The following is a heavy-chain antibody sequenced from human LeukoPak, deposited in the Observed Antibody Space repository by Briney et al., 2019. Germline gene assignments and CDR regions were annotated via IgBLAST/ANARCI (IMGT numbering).Heavy chain of an antibody. D-gene: IGHD5-18*01. J-gene: IGHJ3*02. CDR2: IYYSGST. Sequence: PSETLSLTCTVSGGSISSSSYYWGWIRQPPGKGLEWIGSIYYSGSTYYNPSLKSRVTISVDTSKNQFSLKLTSVTATDTAVYYCAREVDTPMRRAFDIWGRGTRVTVSS. CDR3: AREVDTPMRRAFDI. CDR1: GGSISSSSYY. V-gene: IGHV4-39*07.